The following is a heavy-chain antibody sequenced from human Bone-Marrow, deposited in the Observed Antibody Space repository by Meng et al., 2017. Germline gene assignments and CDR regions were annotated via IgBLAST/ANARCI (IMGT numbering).Heavy chain of an antibody. CDR2: IWYDGSNK. J-gene: IGHJ6*02. V-gene: IGHV3-33*01. CDR3: ARESGAAYSYGTLYYYYYGMDV. Sequence: GGSLRLSCAASGFTFSSYGMHWVRQAPGKGLEWVAVIWYDGSNKYYADSVKGRFTISRDNAKNSLYLQMNSLRAEDTAVYYCARESGAAYSYGTLYYYYYGMDVWGQGTTVTVSS. D-gene: IGHD5-18*01. CDR1: GFTFSSYG.